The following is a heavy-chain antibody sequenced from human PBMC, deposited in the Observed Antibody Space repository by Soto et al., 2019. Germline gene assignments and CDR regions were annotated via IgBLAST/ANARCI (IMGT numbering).Heavy chain of an antibody. CDR3: ARLASYYDSGALGRWFDR. V-gene: IGHV4-39*01. Sequence: SETLSLTCSVSGGSISSGSFYWAWIRQPPGKGLEWIGTIYYSGSTSYNQSLKSRVTISVDTSKNQLSLNLGSVTAADSAVYYCARLASYYDSGALGRWFDRCGRGTLLSVSS. CDR2: IYYSGST. CDR1: GGSISSGSFY. D-gene: IGHD3-22*01. J-gene: IGHJ5*02.